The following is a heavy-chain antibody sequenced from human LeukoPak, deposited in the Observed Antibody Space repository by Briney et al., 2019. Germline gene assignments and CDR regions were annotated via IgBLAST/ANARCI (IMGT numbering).Heavy chain of an antibody. Sequence: GGSLRLSCAASRFTFNTYWMSWVRQAPGKGLEWVATIKRDGSEKYYVDPVKGRFTISRDNAKNSLYLQMNSLRVEDTAVYYCARDWYYYGSGTYYNYYYFGMDVWGQGTTVTVSS. CDR2: IKRDGSEK. D-gene: IGHD3-10*01. V-gene: IGHV3-7*01. CDR1: RFTFNTYW. J-gene: IGHJ6*02. CDR3: ARDWYYYGSGTYYNYYYFGMDV.